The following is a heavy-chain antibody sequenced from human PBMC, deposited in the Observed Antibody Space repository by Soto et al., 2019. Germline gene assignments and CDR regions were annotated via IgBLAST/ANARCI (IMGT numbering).Heavy chain of an antibody. V-gene: IGHV1-3*01. Sequence: ASVKVSCKTSGYTFTAYAIHWLRLAPGRGLEWMGWINAANGNTRYSQSLQDRATFTRDTSATIAYMELNSLTSDDTAVYYCARPTYDLSTGYSYYIDSWGQGTQVTVSS. J-gene: IGHJ4*02. CDR1: GYTFTAYA. CDR3: ARPTYDLSTGYSYYIDS. D-gene: IGHD3-9*01. CDR2: INAANGNT.